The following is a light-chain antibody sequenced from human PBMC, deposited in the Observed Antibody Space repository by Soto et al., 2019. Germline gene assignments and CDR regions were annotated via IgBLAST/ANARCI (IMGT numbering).Light chain of an antibody. Sequence: DIVMTQSPLSLPVTPREPASISCRSSQSLLHSNGYNYLDWYLQKPGQSPQLLIYLGSNRASGVPDRFSGSGSGTEFTLTISRLEPEDFAVYYCQQYGSSSWTFGQGTKVDIK. CDR2: LGS. CDR1: QSLLHSNGYNY. CDR3: QQYGSSSWT. V-gene: IGKV2-28*01. J-gene: IGKJ1*01.